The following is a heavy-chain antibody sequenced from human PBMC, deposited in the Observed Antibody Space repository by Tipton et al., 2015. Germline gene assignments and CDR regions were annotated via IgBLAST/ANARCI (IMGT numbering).Heavy chain of an antibody. CDR1: GFTVSSSG. D-gene: IGHD3-3*01. CDR2: IWSDGTNK. Sequence: RSLRLSCTASGFTVSSSGMHWVRQAPGRGLEWVAVIWSDGTNKYYADSVKGRFTISRDNSKNTLYLQMDSLRAEDTAIYYCARDRDTIFGVVDNYFDPWGQGTLVTVSS. J-gene: IGHJ5*02. V-gene: IGHV3-33*01. CDR3: ARDRDTIFGVVDNYFDP.